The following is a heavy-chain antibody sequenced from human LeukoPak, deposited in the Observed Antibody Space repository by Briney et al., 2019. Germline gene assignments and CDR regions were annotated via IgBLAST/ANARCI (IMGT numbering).Heavy chain of an antibody. Sequence: AGGSLRLSCAASGFTFSSYSMNWVRQAPGKGLEWVSSISSSSSYIYYADSVKGRFTISRDNAKNSLYLQMNSLRAEDTAVYYCARDIVMSSSGWYYWGQGTLVTVSS. CDR1: GFTFSSYS. CDR2: ISSSSSYI. D-gene: IGHD6-19*01. CDR3: ARDIVMSSSGWYY. V-gene: IGHV3-21*01. J-gene: IGHJ4*02.